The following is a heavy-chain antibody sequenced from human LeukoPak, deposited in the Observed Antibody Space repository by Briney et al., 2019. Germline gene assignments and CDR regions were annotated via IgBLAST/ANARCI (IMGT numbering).Heavy chain of an antibody. CDR2: IKSKTDGGTT. V-gene: IGHV3-15*01. Sequence: GGSLRLSCAASGFTFSKAWMSWVRQAPGKGLEWVGRIKSKTDGGTTDYAAPVKGRFTISRDDSKKTLLLQMNSLKTEDTAVYYCTTEATIALFGVVSYFDYWGQGALVTVSS. J-gene: IGHJ4*02. D-gene: IGHD3-3*01. CDR3: TTEATIALFGVVSYFDY. CDR1: GFTFSKAW.